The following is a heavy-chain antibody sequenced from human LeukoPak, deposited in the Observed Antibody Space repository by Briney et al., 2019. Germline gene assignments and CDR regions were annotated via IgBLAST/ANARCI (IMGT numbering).Heavy chain of an antibody. V-gene: IGHV1-69*06. CDR2: IIPIFGTA. Sequence: SVKVSCKASGGTFSSYAISWVRQAPGQGLEWMGGIIPIFGTANYAQKFQGRVTITADKSTSTAYMELSSLRSEDTAVYYCAVVLWFGDKPFDYWGQGTLVTVSS. CDR3: AVVLWFGDKPFDY. J-gene: IGHJ4*02. D-gene: IGHD3-10*01. CDR1: GGTFSSYA.